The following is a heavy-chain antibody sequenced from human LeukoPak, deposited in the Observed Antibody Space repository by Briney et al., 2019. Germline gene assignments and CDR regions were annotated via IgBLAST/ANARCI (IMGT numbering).Heavy chain of an antibody. CDR1: GFPFSDYW. J-gene: IGHJ4*02. CDR3: SRSLDY. Sequence: PGGFLRLSCAASGFPFSDYWMDWVRQAPGKGMEWVANINQDGRIQYYADSVRGRFIISRNNAKNSLYLQMYSLRAEDTAIYFCSRSLDYLGQGALVTVSS. V-gene: IGHV3-7*01. CDR2: INQDGRIQ.